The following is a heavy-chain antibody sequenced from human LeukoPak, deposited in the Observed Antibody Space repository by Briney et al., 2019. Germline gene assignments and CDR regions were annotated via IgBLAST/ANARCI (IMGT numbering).Heavy chain of an antibody. CDR3: AGGRGGSSLYYFDY. CDR1: GFTLSSYE. Sequence: GGSLRLSCAASGFTLSSYEMNWVRQAPGKGLEWVSYISSSGSTIYYADSVKGRFTISRDNAKNSLFLQMNSLRAEDTAVYYCAGGRGGSSLYYFDYWGQGTLVTVSS. D-gene: IGHD2-15*01. J-gene: IGHJ4*02. V-gene: IGHV3-48*03. CDR2: ISSSGSTI.